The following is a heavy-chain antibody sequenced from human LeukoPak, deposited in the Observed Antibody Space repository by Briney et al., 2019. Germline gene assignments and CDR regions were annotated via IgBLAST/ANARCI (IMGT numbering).Heavy chain of an antibody. Sequence: GGSLRLSCAASGFTFSSYGMHWVRQAPGKGLEWVAFIRYDGSNKYYADSVKGRFTISRDNSKNTLYLQMNSLRAEDTAVYYCAKDLVSRYCSSTSCYVAGGGNFDYWGQGTLVTVSS. J-gene: IGHJ4*02. CDR1: GFTFSSYG. D-gene: IGHD2-2*01. CDR2: IRYDGSNK. V-gene: IGHV3-30*02. CDR3: AKDLVSRYCSSTSCYVAGGGNFDY.